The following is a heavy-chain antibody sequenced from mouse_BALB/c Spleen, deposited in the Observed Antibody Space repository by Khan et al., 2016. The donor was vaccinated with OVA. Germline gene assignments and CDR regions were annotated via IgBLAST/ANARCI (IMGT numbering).Heavy chain of an antibody. Sequence: QVQLKQSGPGLVQPSQSLSITCTVSGFSLSNYGIHWFRQSPGKGLEWLGVIWSGGSTDFNAAFISRLSISKDYSRSQVFFKMTSLQTDDSAISFCAGGGLPFAYWGQGTPVTGSP. D-gene: IGHD2-13*01. CDR2: IWSGGST. V-gene: IGHV2-2*01. CDR3: AGGGLPFAY. J-gene: IGHJ3*01. CDR1: GFSLSNYG.